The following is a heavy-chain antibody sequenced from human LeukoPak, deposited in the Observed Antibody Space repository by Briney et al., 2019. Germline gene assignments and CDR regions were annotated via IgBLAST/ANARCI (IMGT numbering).Heavy chain of an antibody. CDR2: ISGSGGST. V-gene: IGHV3-23*01. Sequence: GGSLRLSCAASGFTFSSYAMSWVRQAPGKGLEGVSAISGSGGSTYYADSLKGRFTISRDNSKNTLYLQMNSLRAEDTAVYYCAKVGHIVATICYFDYWGQGTLVTVSS. J-gene: IGHJ4*02. D-gene: IGHD5-12*01. CDR1: GFTFSSYA. CDR3: AKVGHIVATICYFDY.